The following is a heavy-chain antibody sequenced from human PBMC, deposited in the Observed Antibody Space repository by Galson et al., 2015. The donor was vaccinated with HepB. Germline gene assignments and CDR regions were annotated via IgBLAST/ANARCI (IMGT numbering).Heavy chain of an antibody. CDR2: ISAYNGNT. CDR3: ARGGYYDSSGYYDY. CDR1: GYTFISYG. D-gene: IGHD3-22*01. J-gene: IGHJ4*02. Sequence: SVKVSCKDSGYTFISYGISWVRQAPGQGLEWMGWISAYNGNTNYARKFQGRFTMTTDTSTSTAFMELRSLRSDDTAVYYCARGGYYDSSGYYDYWGQGTLVTVSS. V-gene: IGHV1-18*04.